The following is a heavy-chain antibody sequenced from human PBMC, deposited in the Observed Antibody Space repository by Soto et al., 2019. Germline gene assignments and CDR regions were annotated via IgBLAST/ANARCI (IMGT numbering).Heavy chain of an antibody. J-gene: IGHJ6*03. CDR2: ISGSGGST. CDR1: GFTVSSYA. Sequence: GGSLRLSCAASGFTVSSYAMSWVRQVPGKGLEWVSAISGSGGSTSYADSVKGRFTISRDNSKNTLDLKMNSLGAEGTAVYYCAKARLAVAGTVGGAVGITNYYYMDVWGKGTTVTVSS. V-gene: IGHV3-23*01. CDR3: AKARLAVAGTVGGAVGITNYYYMDV. D-gene: IGHD6-19*01.